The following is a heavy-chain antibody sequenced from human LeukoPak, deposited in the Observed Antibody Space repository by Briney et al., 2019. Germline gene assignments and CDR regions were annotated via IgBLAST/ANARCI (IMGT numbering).Heavy chain of an antibody. CDR2: AGWAGGTT. CDR1: GFNFDRYT. V-gene: IGHV3-43*01. J-gene: IGHJ4*02. D-gene: IGHD5-18*01. Sequence: GGSLRLSCATSGFNFDRYTIHWVRQAPGKGLEWVSLAGWAGGTTYYSDSVRARFTISRDSGKNSVYLQMNSLTTDDTAFYFCAKELDTMFFDYWGREPWSPSPQ. CDR3: AKELDTMFFDY.